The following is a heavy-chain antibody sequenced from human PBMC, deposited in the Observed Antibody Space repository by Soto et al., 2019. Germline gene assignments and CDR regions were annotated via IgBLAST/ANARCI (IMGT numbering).Heavy chain of an antibody. CDR2: IIPIFGTA. CDR3: ASSGESYYYDSSGYLPYFDY. CDR1: GGTFSSYA. Sequence: SVKVSCKASGGTFSSYAISWVRQAPGQGLEWMGGIIPIFGTANYAQKFQGRVTITADKSTSTAYMELSSLRPEDTAVYYCASSGESYYYDSSGYLPYFDYWGQGTLVTVSS. D-gene: IGHD3-22*01. V-gene: IGHV1-69*06. J-gene: IGHJ4*02.